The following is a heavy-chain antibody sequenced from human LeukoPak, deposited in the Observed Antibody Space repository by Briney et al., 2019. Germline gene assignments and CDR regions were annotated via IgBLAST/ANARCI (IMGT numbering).Heavy chain of an antibody. J-gene: IGHJ4*02. Sequence: GGSLRLSCAASGFTFDDYAMHWARQAPGKGLEWVSGISWNSGSIGYVDSVKGRFTISRDNAKNSLYLQMNSLRAEDTALYYCAKGLTYYYDSSLGGWGQGTLVTVSS. V-gene: IGHV3-9*01. D-gene: IGHD3-22*01. CDR2: ISWNSGSI. CDR3: AKGLTYYYDSSLGG. CDR1: GFTFDDYA.